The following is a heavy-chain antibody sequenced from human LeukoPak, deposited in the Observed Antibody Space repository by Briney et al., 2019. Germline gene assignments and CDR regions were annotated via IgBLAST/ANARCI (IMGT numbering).Heavy chain of an antibody. J-gene: IGHJ5*02. V-gene: IGHV1-46*01. Sequence: ASVKASCKASGYTFTSYYMHWVRQAPGQGLEWMGIINPSGGSTSYAQKFQGRVTMTRDTSTSTVYMELSSLRSEDTAVYYCARGGFRVPSSWTSNWFDPWGQGTLVTVSS. CDR1: GYTFTSYY. CDR3: ARGGFRVPSSWTSNWFDP. D-gene: IGHD6-13*01. CDR2: INPSGGST.